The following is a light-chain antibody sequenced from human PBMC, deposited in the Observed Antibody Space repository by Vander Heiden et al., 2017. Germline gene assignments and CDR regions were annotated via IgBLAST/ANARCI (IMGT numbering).Light chain of an antibody. CDR1: QRISSY. Sequence: DIQITQSPSSLSASVGDRVTITCRASQRISSYLNWYQQKPGQAPKLLIYAASSLQSAVPSRFSGSGSGTDFTLTISRLQPEDFATYYCQQRYGTPPTFGGGTKVEIK. CDR3: QQRYGTPPT. J-gene: IGKJ4*01. V-gene: IGKV1-39*01. CDR2: AAS.